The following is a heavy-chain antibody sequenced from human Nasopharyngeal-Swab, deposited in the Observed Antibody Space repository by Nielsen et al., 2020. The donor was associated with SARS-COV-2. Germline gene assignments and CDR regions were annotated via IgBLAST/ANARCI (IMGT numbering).Heavy chain of an antibody. D-gene: IGHD6-19*01. CDR3: ARDEYSSGGGGYYYGMDV. Sequence: SETLSPTCTLSGGSVSSGSYYWSWIRQPPGKGLEWIGYIYYSGSTNYNPSLKSRVTISVDTSKNQFSLKLSSVTAADTAVYYCARDEYSSGGGGYYYGMDVWGQGTTVTVSS. CDR1: GGSVSSGSYY. V-gene: IGHV4-61*01. J-gene: IGHJ6*02. CDR2: IYYSGST.